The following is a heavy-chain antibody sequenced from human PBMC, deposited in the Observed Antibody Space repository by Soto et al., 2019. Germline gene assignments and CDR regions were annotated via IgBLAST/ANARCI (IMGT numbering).Heavy chain of an antibody. J-gene: IGHJ5*01. CDR3: ARKLEASIRHVEWFSYKWFDS. CDR2: ITFRGVT. Sequence: SETLSLTCDVHGDSLSGYAWSWIRQPPGKGLEWIGEITFRGVTNYHPSLKSRLSMSVDTSKNRISLNVSSVTAADTALYFCARKLEASIRHVEWFSYKWFDSWGQGTLVTVSS. D-gene: IGHD3-9*01. V-gene: IGHV4-34*01. CDR1: GDSLSGYA.